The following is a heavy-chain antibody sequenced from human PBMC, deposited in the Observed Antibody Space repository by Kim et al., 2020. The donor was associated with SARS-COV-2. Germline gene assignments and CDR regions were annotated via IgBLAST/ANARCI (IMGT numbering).Heavy chain of an antibody. CDR3: TSGYSNYSPDY. CDR2: AT. D-gene: IGHD4-4*01. J-gene: IGHJ4*02. Sequence: ATAYAASVKGRFTISRDDSKNTAYLQMNSLKTEDTAVYYCTSGYSNYSPDYWGQGTLVTVSS. V-gene: IGHV3-73*01.